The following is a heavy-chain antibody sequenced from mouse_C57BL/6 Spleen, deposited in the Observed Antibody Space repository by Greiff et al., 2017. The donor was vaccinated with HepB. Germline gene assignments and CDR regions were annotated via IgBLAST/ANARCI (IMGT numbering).Heavy chain of an antibody. CDR1: GYTFTSYW. Sequence: QVQLQQPGAELVKPGASVKMSCKASGYTFTSYWITWVKQRPGQGLEWIGDIYPGSGSTNYNEKFKSKATLTVDTSSSTAYMQLSSLTSEDSAVYYCARDGYDPSYFDVWGTGTTVTVSS. J-gene: IGHJ1*03. CDR2: IYPGSGST. CDR3: ARDGYDPSYFDV. V-gene: IGHV1-55*01. D-gene: IGHD2-2*01.